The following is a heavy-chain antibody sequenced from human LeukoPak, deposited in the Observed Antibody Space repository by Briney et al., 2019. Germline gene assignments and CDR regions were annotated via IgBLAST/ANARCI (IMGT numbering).Heavy chain of an antibody. CDR2: ISSSGNTI. J-gene: IGHJ4*02. CDR3: AREGVDIVLIFG. D-gene: IGHD2-8*01. V-gene: IGHV3-48*03. Sequence: GGSLRLSCAASGFTFSSYEMNWVRQAPGKGLEWVSYISSSGNTIYYADSVKGRFTISRDNAENSLYLQMNSLRAEDTAVYYCAREGVDIVLIFGWGQGTLVTVSS. CDR1: GFTFSSYE.